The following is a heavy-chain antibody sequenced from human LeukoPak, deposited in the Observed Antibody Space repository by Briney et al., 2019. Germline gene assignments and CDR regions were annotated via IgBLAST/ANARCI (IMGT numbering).Heavy chain of an antibody. V-gene: IGHV3-30-3*01. CDR2: ISYDGSSK. CDR1: GFTFSNYA. Sequence: PGGSLRLSCATSGFTFSNYAMHWVRRAPGKGLEWVAVISYDGSSKYYAESVKGRFTISRDNSKNTLYLQMNSLRPEDTAVYYCARGGVGLCDYWGQGTLVTVSS. J-gene: IGHJ4*02. CDR3: ARGGVGLCDY. D-gene: IGHD2-8*01.